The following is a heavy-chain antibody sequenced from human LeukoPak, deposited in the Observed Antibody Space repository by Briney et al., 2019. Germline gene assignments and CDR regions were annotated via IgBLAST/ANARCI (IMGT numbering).Heavy chain of an antibody. J-gene: IGHJ6*02. CDR1: GFSFSNYG. CDR2: ISYDGSNK. CDR3: ARQYSDGPYYYSGMDV. V-gene: IGHV3-30*03. Sequence: GGSLRLSCAASGFSFSNYGMHWVRQAPGKGLEWVAVISYDGSNKYYADSVKGRFTISRDNAKNTLYLQMNSLRAEDTAVYYCARQYSDGPYYYSGMDVWGQGTKVTVSS. D-gene: IGHD5-18*01.